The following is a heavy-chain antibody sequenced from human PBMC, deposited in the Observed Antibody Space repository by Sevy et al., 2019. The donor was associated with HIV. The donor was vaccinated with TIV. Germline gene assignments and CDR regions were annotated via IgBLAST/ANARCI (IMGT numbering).Heavy chain of an antibody. J-gene: IGHJ6*02. V-gene: IGHV1-2*04. D-gene: IGHD6-19*01. CDR1: GYTFTGYY. CDR2: MNPHTGGT. Sequence: ASVKVSCKASGYTFTGYYIHWVRQAPGQGLEWMGWMNPHTGGTNYAQKFQGWVTMTRDTSITTAYMELSRLRSDDTAVYYCARDRTYSSGWFGNYYYDMDVWGQGTTVTVSS. CDR3: ARDRTYSSGWFGNYYYDMDV.